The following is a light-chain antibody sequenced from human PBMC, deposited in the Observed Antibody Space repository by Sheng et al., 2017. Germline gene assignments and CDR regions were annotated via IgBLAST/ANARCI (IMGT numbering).Light chain of an antibody. CDR2: GAT. CDR1: PGIFNY. CDR3: QKYDGAPLT. V-gene: IGKV1-27*01. J-gene: IGKJ4*01. Sequence: IQLTQSPSSLSASVGDRVTITCRASPGIFNYLAWYQQKPGKVPKLLIYGATTLQSGVPSRFSGSGSGTDFTLTISSLQPEDVATYYCQKYDGAPLTFGGGTKVE.